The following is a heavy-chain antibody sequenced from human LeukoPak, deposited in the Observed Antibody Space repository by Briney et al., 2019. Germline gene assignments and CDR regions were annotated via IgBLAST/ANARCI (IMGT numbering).Heavy chain of an antibody. J-gene: IGHJ4*02. CDR1: GGSISSSSYY. D-gene: IGHD6-13*01. V-gene: IGHV4-39*01. CDR2: IYYSGST. CDR3: ARPSGYSSSWYGQRYYFDY. Sequence: PSETLSLTCTVSGGSISSSSYYWGWIRQPPGKGLEWIGSIYYSGSTYYNPSLKSRVTISVDTSKNQFSLKLSSVTAADTAVYYCARPSGYSSSWYGQRYYFDYWGQGTLVTVSS.